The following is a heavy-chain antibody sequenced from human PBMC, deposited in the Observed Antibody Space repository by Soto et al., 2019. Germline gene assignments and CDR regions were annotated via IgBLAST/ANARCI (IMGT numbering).Heavy chain of an antibody. J-gene: IGHJ6*02. V-gene: IGHV3-33*08. CDR2: IWYDGSNK. D-gene: IGHD1-26*01. Sequence: PGGSLRLSCAASGFTFISYALSWVRQAPGKGLEWVAVIWYDGSNKYYADSVKGRFTISRDNSKNTLYLQMNSLRAEDTAVYYCARDWRGGATNYYGMDVWGQGTTVTGSS. CDR1: GFTFISYA. CDR3: ARDWRGGATNYYGMDV.